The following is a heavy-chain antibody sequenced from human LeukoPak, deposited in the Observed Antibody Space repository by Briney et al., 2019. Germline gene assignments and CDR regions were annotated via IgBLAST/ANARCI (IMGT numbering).Heavy chain of an antibody. J-gene: IGHJ4*02. V-gene: IGHV3-48*03. Sequence: QPGGSLRLSCAASGLTLSSYEMDWVRQAPRKGLEWVSYISSGGDVTYYADSVKGRLTFSRDNAKRSLYLQMNSLRAEDTSIYYGARVGRNSQHNVYWGPGTLVTVSS. D-gene: IGHD4-23*01. CDR1: GLTLSSYE. CDR2: ISSGGDVT. CDR3: ARVGRNSQHNVY.